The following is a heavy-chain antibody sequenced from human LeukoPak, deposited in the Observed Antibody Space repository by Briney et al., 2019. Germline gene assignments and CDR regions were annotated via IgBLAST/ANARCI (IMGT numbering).Heavy chain of an antibody. CDR3: VKIRPFGSSLFDY. Sequence: PGGSLRLSCAASGFIFSSYSMNWVRQAPGKGLEWVSSISSSSTYIYYADSVKGRFTISRDNARNSLYLQMNSLRAEDTGVYYCVKIRPFGSSLFDYWGQGTLVTVSS. CDR1: GFIFSSYS. J-gene: IGHJ4*02. CDR2: ISSSSTYI. D-gene: IGHD6-13*01. V-gene: IGHV3-21*01.